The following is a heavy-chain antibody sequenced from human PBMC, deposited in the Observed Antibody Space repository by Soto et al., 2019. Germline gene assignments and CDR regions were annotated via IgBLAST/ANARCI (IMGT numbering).Heavy chain of an antibody. Sequence: EVQLVESGGGLVQTGGSLRLSCAASKFSFSGDCMHWVRQATWKGLMWVSRVNPDGSTTTYADSVKGRFTISRDNAKNTVFLQLNSLRADDTAVYYCAKVDSGIYDWFDPWGQGTLVTVSS. CDR2: VNPDGSTT. CDR3: AKVDSGIYDWFDP. J-gene: IGHJ5*02. CDR1: KFSFSGDC. V-gene: IGHV3-74*03. D-gene: IGHD1-26*01.